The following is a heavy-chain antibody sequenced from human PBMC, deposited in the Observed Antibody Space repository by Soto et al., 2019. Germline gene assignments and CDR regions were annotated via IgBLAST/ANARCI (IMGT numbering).Heavy chain of an antibody. CDR1: GYTFTSYG. Sequence: QVPLVQSGPDLKRPGASMKVSCKASGYTFTSYGISWVRTAPGQGLEWMAWISPLKGRTHYSQQAQGRVTLSTDTSSYTAYMELTTRRVDDTAVYYCAMDYGYRPEYSKHWGQGTRVTV. CDR2: ISPLKGRT. CDR3: AMDYGYRPEYSKH. J-gene: IGHJ1*01. V-gene: IGHV1-18*04. D-gene: IGHD4-17*01.